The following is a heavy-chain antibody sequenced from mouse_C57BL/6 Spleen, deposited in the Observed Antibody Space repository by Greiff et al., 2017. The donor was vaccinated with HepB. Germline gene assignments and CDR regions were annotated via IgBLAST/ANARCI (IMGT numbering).Heavy chain of an antibody. Sequence: EVMLVESEGGLVQPGSSMKLSCTASGFTFSDYYMAWVRQGPEKGLEWVANINYDGSSTDYLDSLKSRFIISRDNAKNILYLQMSSLKSEDTATYYCARDRGYGTAFDYWGQVTTLTVSS. CDR1: GFTFSDYY. V-gene: IGHV5-16*01. CDR2: INYDGSST. CDR3: ARDRGYGTAFDY. J-gene: IGHJ2*01. D-gene: IGHD2-10*02.